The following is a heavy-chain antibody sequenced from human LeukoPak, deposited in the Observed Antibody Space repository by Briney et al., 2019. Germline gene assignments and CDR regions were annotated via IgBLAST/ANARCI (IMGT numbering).Heavy chain of an antibody. J-gene: IGHJ4*02. CDR1: GFTVSSNY. D-gene: IGHD3-22*01. CDR3: ARDQYYDSSGFFY. V-gene: IGHV3-53*01. CDR2: IYSGGST. Sequence: GGSLRLSCAASGFTVSSNYMSWVRQAPGKGLEWVSVIYSGGSTYYADSVKGRFTISRDNSKNTPYLQMNSLRAEDTAVYYCARDQYYDSSGFFYWGQGTLVTVSS.